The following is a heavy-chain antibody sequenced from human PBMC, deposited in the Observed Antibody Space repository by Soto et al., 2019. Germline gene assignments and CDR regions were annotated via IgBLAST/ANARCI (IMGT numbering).Heavy chain of an antibody. CDR2: IYYSGST. Sequence: SENLSLTCTVSGGSINAYYWSCIRQPPGKALEWIGYIYYSGSTNYSPTLQSRVTISVDTSKSQFSLRLSSVTAADTAVYYCACMWKESSTPLFDYCGLRISVTVSA. D-gene: IGHD2-8*01. CDR1: GGSINAYY. V-gene: IGHV4-59*01. J-gene: IGHJ4*02. CDR3: ACMWKESSTPLFDY.